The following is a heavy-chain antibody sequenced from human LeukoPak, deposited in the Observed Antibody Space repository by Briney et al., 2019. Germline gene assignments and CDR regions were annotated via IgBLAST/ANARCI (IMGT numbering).Heavy chain of an antibody. V-gene: IGHV3-21*01. Sequence: GGSLRLSCAASGFTFSSYSMNWVRQDPGKGLEWVSSISSSSSHIYYADSVKGRFTISRDNAKNSLYLQMNSLRAEDTAVYYCARDRVDPVFDYWGQGTLVTVSS. CDR3: ARDRVDPVFDY. D-gene: IGHD3-10*01. CDR2: ISSSSSHI. CDR1: GFTFSSYS. J-gene: IGHJ4*02.